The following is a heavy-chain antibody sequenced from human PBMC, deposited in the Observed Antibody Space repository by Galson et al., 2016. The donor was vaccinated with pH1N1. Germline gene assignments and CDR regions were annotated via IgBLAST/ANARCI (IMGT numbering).Heavy chain of an antibody. CDR2: IYPGDSDV. V-gene: IGHV5-51*01. CDR1: GYSFTNYW. D-gene: IGHD5-18*01. Sequence: QSGAEVKKPGESLKISCKGSGYSFTNYWIGWVRQIPGKGLEWMGVIYPGDSDVRYTPSFQGQVTISADKSISTAYLQWGSLRTSDTAMYYCARQGDTYGGDAFDMWGQGTLVTISS. J-gene: IGHJ3*02. CDR3: ARQGDTYGGDAFDM.